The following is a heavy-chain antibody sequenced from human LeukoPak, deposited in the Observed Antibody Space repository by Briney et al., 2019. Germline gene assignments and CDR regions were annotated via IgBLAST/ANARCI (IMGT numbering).Heavy chain of an antibody. D-gene: IGHD3-9*01. Sequence: GGSLRLSCAASGFTFSTYWMSWVRQAPGKGLEWVANIKKDGSEKDYVDSVKGRFTISRGNTKNSLYLQMDSLRVEDAAVYYCARNQYLPFDIYDIWGQGTMVTVSS. J-gene: IGHJ3*02. CDR2: IKKDGSEK. V-gene: IGHV3-7*01. CDR1: GFTFSTYW. CDR3: ARNQYLPFDIYDI.